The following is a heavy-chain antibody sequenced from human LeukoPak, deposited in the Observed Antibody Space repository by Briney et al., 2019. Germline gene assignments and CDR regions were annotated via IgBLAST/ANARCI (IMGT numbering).Heavy chain of an antibody. Sequence: GGSLKLSCAASGFTFSSYAMSWVRQAPGKGLEWVSAISGSGGSTNYADSVKGRFTISRDNSKNTLYLQMNSLRAEDTAVYYCAKDLRYGDRDYWGQGTLVTVSS. CDR1: GFTFSSYA. J-gene: IGHJ4*02. D-gene: IGHD4-17*01. V-gene: IGHV3-23*01. CDR2: ISGSGGST. CDR3: AKDLRYGDRDY.